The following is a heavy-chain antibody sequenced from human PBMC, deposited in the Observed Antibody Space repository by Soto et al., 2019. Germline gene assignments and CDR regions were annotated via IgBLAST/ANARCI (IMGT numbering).Heavy chain of an antibody. CDR3: AIPLWFGELSPHYYYYYYMDV. V-gene: IGHV3-23*01. J-gene: IGHJ6*03. Sequence: GGSLRLSCAASGFTFSSYAMSWVRQAPGKVLEWVSAISGSGGSTYYADSVKGRFTISRDNSKNTLYLQMNSLRAEDTAVYYCAIPLWFGELSPHYYYYYYMDVWGKGTTVTVSS. CDR1: GFTFSSYA. D-gene: IGHD3-10*01. CDR2: ISGSGGST.